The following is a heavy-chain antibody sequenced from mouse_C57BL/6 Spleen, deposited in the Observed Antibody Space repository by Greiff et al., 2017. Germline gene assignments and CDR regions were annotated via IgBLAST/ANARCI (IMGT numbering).Heavy chain of an antibody. CDR2: IYPGSGST. J-gene: IGHJ4*01. Sequence: QVQLQQPGAELVKPGASVKMSCKASGYTFTSYWITWVKQRPGQGLEWIGDIYPGSGSTNYNEKFKSKATLSVDTSASTAYMQLSSLTSEESAVYYSARRTGAMDYWGQGTSVTVSS. V-gene: IGHV1-55*01. CDR3: ARRTGAMDY. CDR1: GYTFTSYW.